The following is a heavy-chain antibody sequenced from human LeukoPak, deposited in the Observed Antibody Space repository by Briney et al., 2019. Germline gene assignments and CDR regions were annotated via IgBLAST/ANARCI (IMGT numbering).Heavy chain of an antibody. V-gene: IGHV3-7*01. CDR1: GFTFSSYW. CDR2: IQEDGSEK. CDR3: ARGGPKGAFDI. D-gene: IGHD3/OR15-3a*01. Sequence: PGGSLRLSCAASGFTFSSYWMTWVRQAPGKGLEWVVNIQEDGSEKCYVDSVKGRFTISRDNAKNSVYLQMDSLRAEDTAVYYCARGGPKGAFDIWGQGTMVTVSS. J-gene: IGHJ3*02.